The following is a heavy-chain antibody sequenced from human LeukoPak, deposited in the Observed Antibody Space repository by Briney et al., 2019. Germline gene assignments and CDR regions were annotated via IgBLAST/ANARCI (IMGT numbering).Heavy chain of an antibody. CDR2: ISAYNGNT. D-gene: IGHD3-10*01. CDR1: GYTFTSYG. Sequence: ASVKVSCKASGYTFTSYGISWVRQAPGQGLEWMGWISAYNGNTNYAQKLQGRVTMTTDTSTSTAYMELRSLRSDDTAVYYCARDFWGYYGSGSYELGYTHWGQGTLVTVSP. V-gene: IGHV1-18*01. CDR3: ARDFWGYYGSGSYELGYTH. J-gene: IGHJ4*02.